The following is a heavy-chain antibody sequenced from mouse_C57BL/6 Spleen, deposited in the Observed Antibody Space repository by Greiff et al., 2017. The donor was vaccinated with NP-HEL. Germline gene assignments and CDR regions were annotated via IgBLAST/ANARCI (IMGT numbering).Heavy chain of an antibody. CDR1: GYSFTDYN. J-gene: IGHJ2*01. D-gene: IGHD1-1*01. CDR3: ARGHYYGRDFDY. CDR2: INPNYGTT. V-gene: IGHV1-39*01. Sequence: VQLKQSGPELVKPGASVKISCKASGYSFTDYNMNWVKQSNGKSLEWIGVINPNYGTTSYNQKFKGKATLTVDQSSSTAYMQLNSRTSEDSAVYYYARGHYYGRDFDYWGQGTTLTVSS.